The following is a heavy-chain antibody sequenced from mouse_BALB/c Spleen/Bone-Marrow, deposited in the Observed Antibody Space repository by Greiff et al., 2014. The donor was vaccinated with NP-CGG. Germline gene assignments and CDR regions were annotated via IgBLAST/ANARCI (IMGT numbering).Heavy chain of an antibody. CDR2: IYPGSGST. V-gene: IGHV1S22*01. CDR3: TREDYGNYVFPY. J-gene: IGHJ3*01. CDR1: GYTFTSHW. D-gene: IGHD2-1*01. Sequence: LKESGSELVRPGASVRLSCKASGYTFTSHWMHWVKQRPGQGLELIGNIYPGSGSTNYDEKFKSKATLTVDTSSSTAYMQLSSLTSEDSAVYYCTREDYGNYVFPYWGQGTLVTVSA.